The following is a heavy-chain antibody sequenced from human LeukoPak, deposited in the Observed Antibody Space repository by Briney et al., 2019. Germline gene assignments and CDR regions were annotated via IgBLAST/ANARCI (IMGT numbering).Heavy chain of an antibody. CDR1: GGTFSSYA. J-gene: IGHJ4*02. D-gene: IGHD3-10*02. CDR3: ARMLGVTTGVDY. CDR2: IIPILGIA. V-gene: IGHV1-69*04. Sequence: SVKVSFKASGGTFSSYAISWVRQAPGQGLEWMGRIIPILGIANYAQKFQGRVTMTRDTSTSTVYMELSSLRSEDTAVYYCARMLGVTTGVDYWGQGSLVTVSS.